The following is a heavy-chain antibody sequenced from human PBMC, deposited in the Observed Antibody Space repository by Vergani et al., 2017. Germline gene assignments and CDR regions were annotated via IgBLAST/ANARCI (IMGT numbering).Heavy chain of an antibody. D-gene: IGHD3-10*01. V-gene: IGHV1-69*13. Sequence: QVQLVQSGAEVKKPGASVKVSCKASGYTFTSYGISWVRQAPGQGLEWMGGIIPIFGTANYAQKFQGRVTITADESTSTAYMELSSLRSEDTAVYYCASEDRGGYYYMDVWGKGTTVTVSS. J-gene: IGHJ6*03. CDR1: GYTFTSYG. CDR3: ASEDRGGYYYMDV. CDR2: IIPIFGTA.